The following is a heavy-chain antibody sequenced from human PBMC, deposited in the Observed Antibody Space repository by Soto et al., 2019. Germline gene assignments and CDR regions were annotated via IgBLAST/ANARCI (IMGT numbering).Heavy chain of an antibody. J-gene: IGHJ4*02. V-gene: IGHV3-23*01. CDR3: ARVFCSNGVCYMGHFDY. D-gene: IGHD2-8*01. CDR1: GFPFSTYA. Sequence: DVQLLESGGGLVQPGGSLRLSCATSGFPFSTYAMTWVRQAPGKGLEWVSGISDGGGSTYYADSVKGRITISRDTSKNTLYLHMNSLRAEDTAVYYCARVFCSNGVCYMGHFDYWGQGTLVTVSS. CDR2: ISDGGGST.